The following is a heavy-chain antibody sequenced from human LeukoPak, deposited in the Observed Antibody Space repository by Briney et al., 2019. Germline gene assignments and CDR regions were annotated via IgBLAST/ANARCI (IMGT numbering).Heavy chain of an antibody. D-gene: IGHD2-15*01. CDR3: ARGPLRYCSGGSYYNYYYYMDV. J-gene: IGHJ6*03. CDR1: GGSFSGYY. Sequence: SETLSLTCAVYGGSFSGYYWSWIRQPPGKGLEWIGEINHSGSTNYNPSLKSRVTISVDTSKNQFSLKLSSVTAADTAVYYCARGPLRYCSGGSYYNYYYYMDVWGKGTTVTVSS. V-gene: IGHV4-34*01. CDR2: INHSGST.